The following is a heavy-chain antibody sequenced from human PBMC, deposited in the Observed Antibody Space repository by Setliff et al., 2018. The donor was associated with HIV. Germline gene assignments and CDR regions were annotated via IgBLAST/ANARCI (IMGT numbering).Heavy chain of an antibody. D-gene: IGHD1-26*01. V-gene: IGHV4-61*01. Sequence: SETLSLTCSVSGGSVSSVNYYWSWIRQPPGKGLEWIGYIHYTGSTTYNPSLKSRVTISVDTSKNQFSLELSSVTAADTAVYYCARWELYYYYMDVWGKGTTVTVSS. J-gene: IGHJ6*03. CDR2: IHYTGST. CDR1: GGSVSSVNYY. CDR3: ARWELYYYYMDV.